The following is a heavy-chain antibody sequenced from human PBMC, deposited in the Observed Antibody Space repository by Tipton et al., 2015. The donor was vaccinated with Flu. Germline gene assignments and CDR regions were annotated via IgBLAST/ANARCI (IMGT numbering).Heavy chain of an antibody. J-gene: IGHJ3*02. CDR1: GFTFSSYS. CDR2: ISSSSSYI. CDR3: ARDVGATDWAVTYACDI. D-gene: IGHD1-26*01. V-gene: IGHV3-21*01. Sequence: QLVQSGGGLVKPGGSLRLSCAASGFTFSSYSMNWVRQAPGKGLEWVPSISSSSSYIYYADSVKGRFTISRDNAKNSLYLQMNSLRAEDTAVYYCARDVGATDWAVTYACDIWGQGTMVTVSS.